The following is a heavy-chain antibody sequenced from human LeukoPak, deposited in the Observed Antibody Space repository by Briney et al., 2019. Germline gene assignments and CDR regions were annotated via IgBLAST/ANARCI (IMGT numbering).Heavy chain of an antibody. J-gene: IGHJ4*02. CDR1: GYSFISYA. CDR3: AVLSYDSSGYYYPFDY. Sequence: GASVKVSCKASGYSFISYAMNWVRQAPGQGLEWMGWINTNTGNPTYAQGFTGRFVFSLDTSVSTAYLQISSLKTEDTAVYYCAVLSYDSSGYYYPFDYWGQGTLVTVSS. CDR2: INTNTGNP. V-gene: IGHV7-4-1*02. D-gene: IGHD3-22*01.